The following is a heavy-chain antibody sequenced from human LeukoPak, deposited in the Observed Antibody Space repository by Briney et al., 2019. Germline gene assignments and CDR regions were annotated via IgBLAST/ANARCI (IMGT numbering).Heavy chain of an antibody. D-gene: IGHD2-2*01. CDR1: GGSISSYY. CDR2: IYTSGST. CDR3: ARTYCSSTSCYLVWFDP. Sequence: PSETLSLTCTVSGGSISSYYWSWIRQPAGKGLEWIGRIYTSGSTNYNPSLKSRVTMSVDTSKNQFSLKLSSVTAADTAVYYCARTYCSSTSCYLVWFDPWGQGTLVTVSS. J-gene: IGHJ5*02. V-gene: IGHV4-4*07.